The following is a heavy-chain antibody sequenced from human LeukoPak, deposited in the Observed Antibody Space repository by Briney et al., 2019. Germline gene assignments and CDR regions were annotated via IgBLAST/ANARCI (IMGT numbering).Heavy chain of an antibody. V-gene: IGHV3-21*01. CDR1: GFTFNSYT. CDR2: ISSSSTYI. CDR3: ARDRV. Sequence: PGGSLRLSCAASGFTFNSYTVNCVRQAPGKGLEWVSSISSSSTYIYYADSVKGRFTISRDNAKNSVYLQMNSLRADDTAVYYCARDRVGGQGTLVTVSS. J-gene: IGHJ4*02.